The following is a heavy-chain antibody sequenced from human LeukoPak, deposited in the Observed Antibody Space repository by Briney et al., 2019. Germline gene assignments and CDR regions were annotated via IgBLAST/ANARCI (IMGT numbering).Heavy chain of an antibody. J-gene: IGHJ5*02. Sequence: SETLSLTCAVYGGSFSGYYWSWIRQPPGKGLEWIGEINHSGSTNYNPSLKSRVTISVDTSKNQFSLKLSSVTAADTAVYYCARLRANSSLDWFDPWGQGTLVTVSS. V-gene: IGHV4-34*01. CDR3: ARLRANSSLDWFDP. CDR2: INHSGST. CDR1: GGSFSGYY. D-gene: IGHD6-6*01.